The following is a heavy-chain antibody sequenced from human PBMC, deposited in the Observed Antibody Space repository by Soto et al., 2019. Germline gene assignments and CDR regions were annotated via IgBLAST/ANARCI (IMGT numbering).Heavy chain of an antibody. Sequence: EVQLVESGGGLVQPGRSLRLSCVASGFTVDDYAMHWVRQAPGKGLEWVSGISWNSGRIDYADSVKGRFTISRDNAKNSRSLKMNSLRAEDTALYYCASDIGGSTITTFFHYWGQGTLVTVSS. CDR3: ASDIGGSTITTFFHY. J-gene: IGHJ4*02. V-gene: IGHV3-9*01. CDR2: ISWNSGRI. D-gene: IGHD4-4*01. CDR1: GFTVDDYA.